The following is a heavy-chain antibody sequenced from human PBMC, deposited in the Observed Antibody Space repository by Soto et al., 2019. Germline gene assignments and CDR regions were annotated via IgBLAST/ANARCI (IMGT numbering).Heavy chain of an antibody. V-gene: IGHV4-59*01. D-gene: IGHD3-22*01. CDR1: GGSISSYY. J-gene: IGHJ4*02. CDR3: ARALSTYYYDSSGYYSFHFDY. CDR2: IYYSGST. Sequence: PSETLSLTCTVSGGSISSYYWSWIRQPPGKGLEWIGYIYYSGSTNYNPSLKSRVTISVDTSKNQFSLKLSSVTAADTAVYYCARALSTYYYDSSGYYSFHFDYWGQGTLVTASS.